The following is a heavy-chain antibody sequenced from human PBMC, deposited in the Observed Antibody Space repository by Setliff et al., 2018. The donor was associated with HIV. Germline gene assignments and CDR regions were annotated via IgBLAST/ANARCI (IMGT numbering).Heavy chain of an antibody. J-gene: IGHJ6*02. Sequence: SETLSLTCTVSGDSINTHYWSWIRQPPGKGLEWIGEINHSGSTNYNPSLKSRVTISVDTSKNQFSLKLSSVTAADTAVYYCSREGNPMVNYYYYGMDVWGQGTTVTVS. V-gene: IGHV4-59*11. D-gene: IGHD3-10*01. CDR3: SREGNPMVNYYYYGMDV. CDR1: GDSINTHY. CDR2: INHSGST.